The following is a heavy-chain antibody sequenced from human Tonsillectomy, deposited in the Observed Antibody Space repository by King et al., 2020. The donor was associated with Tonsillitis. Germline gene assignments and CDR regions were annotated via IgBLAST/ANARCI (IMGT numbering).Heavy chain of an antibody. D-gene: IGHD1-26*01. V-gene: IGHV4-39*01. CDR2: VSYSGST. Sequence: QLQESGPGLVKPSETLSLTCTVSGVSITTTNYFWAWIRQPPGKGLEWIGFVSYSGSTYYNPSLKSRVTISMDTSKNPFSLRLSAVTATDTAVDYCARQISETSNSDYWGQGTLVTVSS. CDR3: ARQISETSNSDY. CDR1: GVSITTTNYF. J-gene: IGHJ4*02.